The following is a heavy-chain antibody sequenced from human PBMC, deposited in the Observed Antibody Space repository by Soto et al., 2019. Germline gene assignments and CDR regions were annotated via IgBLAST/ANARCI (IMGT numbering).Heavy chain of an antibody. D-gene: IGHD6-13*01. J-gene: IGHJ6*02. CDR2: IYNSGSP. CDR1: GASVSSESYY. CDR3: ATSGDSSSGHYYYGMYV. V-gene: IGHV4-61*01. Sequence: QVHLQESGPGLVKPSESLSLTCSVSGASVSSESYYWSWIRQPPGKGLEWLGYIYNSGSPKYNPSLKSRVTILVDTSKNQFSLRLFSVTSVDTAVYYCATSGDSSSGHYYYGMYVWGQGTTVTVAS.